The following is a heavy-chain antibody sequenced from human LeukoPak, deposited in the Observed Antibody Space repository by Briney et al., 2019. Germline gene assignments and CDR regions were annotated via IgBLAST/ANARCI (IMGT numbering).Heavy chain of an antibody. D-gene: IGHD3-16*01. J-gene: IGHJ4*02. CDR1: GFTVSGNY. V-gene: IGHV3-66*01. Sequence: GGSLRLSCAVFGFTVSGNYMSWVRQAPRKGLEWVSAIYTDGNIHYAGSVKGRFTISRDSFKNTLYLQMNSLRAEDTAVYYCARDRPYGGVGDFDYWGQGTLVTVSS. CDR3: ARDRPYGGVGDFDY. CDR2: IYTDGNI.